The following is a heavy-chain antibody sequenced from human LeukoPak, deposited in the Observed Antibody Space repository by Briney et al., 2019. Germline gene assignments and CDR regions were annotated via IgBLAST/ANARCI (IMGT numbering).Heavy chain of an antibody. Sequence: PSETLSLTCAVSGGSFSGYYWTWIRQPPGKGLEWIGEINHSGSANYNPPLKSRVTISLDTSKNQFSLELSSVTAADTAVYYCARGQGTVTTHWGQGTLVTVSS. J-gene: IGHJ4*02. D-gene: IGHD4-17*01. CDR1: GGSFSGYY. V-gene: IGHV4-34*01. CDR2: INHSGSA. CDR3: ARGQGTVTTH.